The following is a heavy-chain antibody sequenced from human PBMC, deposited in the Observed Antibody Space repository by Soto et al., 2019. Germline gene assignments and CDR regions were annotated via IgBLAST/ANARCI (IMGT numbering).Heavy chain of an antibody. J-gene: IGHJ6*02. CDR3: ARGHGEIIGAMDV. CDR2: ISSYNVDT. D-gene: IGHD3-3*01. CDR1: GYRFNTYG. Sequence: QAQMVQSGPELKKPGASVKVSCTASGYRFNTYGISWVRQAPGQGLEWMGRISSYNVDTNYAEKFEDRLTMTTDTSTNTAYMELKSLRSDDTAVYFCARGHGEIIGAMDVWGQGTSVTVSS. V-gene: IGHV1-18*01.